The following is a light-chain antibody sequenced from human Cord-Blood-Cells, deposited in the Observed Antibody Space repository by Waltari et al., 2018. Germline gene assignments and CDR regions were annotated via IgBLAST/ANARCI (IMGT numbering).Light chain of an antibody. J-gene: IGKJ1*01. CDR3: QEYNSAPWT. Sequence: IQMTQSPSSLSASVGDRVTITCRASQGISNYVAWYQQKPGKVPKLLIYAASTLQSGGPSRFSGSRPGTDFTLTISSLEPEDVATYYCQEYNSAPWTFGQGTKVEIK. V-gene: IGKV1-27*01. CDR2: AAS. CDR1: QGISNY.